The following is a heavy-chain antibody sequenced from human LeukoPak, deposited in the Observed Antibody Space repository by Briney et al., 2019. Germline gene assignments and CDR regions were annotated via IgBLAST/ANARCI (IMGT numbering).Heavy chain of an antibody. CDR1: GGTFSSYA. Sequence: SVKVSCEASGGTFSSYAISWVRQAPGQGLEWMGGIIPIFGTANYAQKFQGRVAITADESTSTAYMELSSLRSEDTAVYYRARGKDGYNYYFDYWGQGTLVTVSS. D-gene: IGHD5-24*01. V-gene: IGHV1-69*13. CDR3: ARGKDGYNYYFDY. J-gene: IGHJ4*02. CDR2: IIPIFGTA.